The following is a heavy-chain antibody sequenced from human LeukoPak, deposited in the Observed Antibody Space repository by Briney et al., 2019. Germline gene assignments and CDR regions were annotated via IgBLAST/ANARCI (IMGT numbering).Heavy chain of an antibody. D-gene: IGHD6-19*01. CDR2: IYYSGST. CDR1: GGSISSYY. V-gene: IGHV4-59*01. J-gene: IGHJ4*02. Sequence: PSETLSLTCTVSGGSISSYYWSWIRQPPGKGLEWIGYIYYSGSTNYNPSLKSRVTISVDTSKNQFSLKLSSVTAADTAVYYCARLGRGVGSGWQQNFDYWGQGTLVTVSS. CDR3: ARLGRGVGSGWQQNFDY.